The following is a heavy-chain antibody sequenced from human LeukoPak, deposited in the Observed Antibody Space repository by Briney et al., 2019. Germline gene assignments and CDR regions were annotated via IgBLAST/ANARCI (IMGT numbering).Heavy chain of an antibody. CDR3: ARNWEGGNYFDY. J-gene: IGHJ4*02. CDR1: GFTFSSYW. D-gene: IGHD1-26*01. Sequence: GGSLRLSCAASGFTFSSYWMSWVRKAPGKGLEGVANINQDGSEKYYVDSVKGRFTISRDNAKNSLYLQMNSLRAEDTAVYYCARNWEGGNYFDYWGQGTLVTVSS. CDR2: INQDGSEK. V-gene: IGHV3-7*01.